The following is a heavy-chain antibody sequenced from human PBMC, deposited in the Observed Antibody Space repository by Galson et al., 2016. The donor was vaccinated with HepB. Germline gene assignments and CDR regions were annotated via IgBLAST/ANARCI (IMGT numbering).Heavy chain of an antibody. J-gene: IGHJ4*02. D-gene: IGHD5-18*01. V-gene: IGHV2-70*04. CDR1: GFSLSTSGMR. CDR3: ARVIADSYGSYYFDC. CDR2: IDWDDDK. Sequence: PALVKPTQTLTLTCTFSGFSLSTSGMRVSWIRQPPGKALEWLARIDWDDDKFYNTSLKTRLTISKDTSKNHVVLTMTNMDPLDTATYYCARVIADSYGSYYFDCWGQGTLVTVSS.